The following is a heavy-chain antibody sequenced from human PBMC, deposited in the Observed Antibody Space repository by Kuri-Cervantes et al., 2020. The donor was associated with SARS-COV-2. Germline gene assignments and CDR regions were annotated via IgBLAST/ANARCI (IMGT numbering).Heavy chain of an antibody. CDR3: ARGSNYDFWSGYSTFDY. V-gene: IGHV4-59*01. D-gene: IGHD3-3*01. CDR2: IYYSGST. CDR1: GGSISSYY. Sequence: SETLFLTCTVSGGSISSYYWSWIRQPPGKGLEWIGYIYYSGSTNYNPSLKSRVTISVDTSKNQFSLKPSSVAAADTAVYYCARGSNYDFWSGYSTFDYWGQGTLVTVSS. J-gene: IGHJ4*02.